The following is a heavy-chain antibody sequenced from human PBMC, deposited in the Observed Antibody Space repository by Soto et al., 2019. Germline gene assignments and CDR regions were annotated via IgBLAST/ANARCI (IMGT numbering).Heavy chain of an antibody. D-gene: IGHD5-12*01. J-gene: IGHJ2*01. CDR1: GFTFSSYW. CDR3: ARGGRRWLQLRNWYFDL. V-gene: IGHV3-7*03. CDR2: IKQAGSEK. Sequence: EVQLVESGGGLVQPGGSLRLSCAASGFTFSSYWMSWVRQAPGKGLEWVANIKQAGSEKYYVDSVKGRFTISRDNAKNSLYLQMNSLRADDTAVYYCARGGRRWLQLRNWYFDLWGRGTLVPVSS.